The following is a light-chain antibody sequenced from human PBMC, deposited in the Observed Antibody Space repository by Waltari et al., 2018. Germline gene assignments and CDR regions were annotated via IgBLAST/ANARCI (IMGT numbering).Light chain of an antibody. CDR2: WAS. V-gene: IGKV4-1*01. Sequence: ELTQSPDSLPVTLGERATIHCKPRQSVLYRSNYKNYLAWFQQKPGQPPKLLIRWASTRESGVPDRFSGSGSDTDFTLTISSLQAEDVAVYYCQQYLTLPYSFGQGTKLEIK. J-gene: IGKJ2*03. CDR3: QQYLTLPYS. CDR1: QSVLYRSNYKNY.